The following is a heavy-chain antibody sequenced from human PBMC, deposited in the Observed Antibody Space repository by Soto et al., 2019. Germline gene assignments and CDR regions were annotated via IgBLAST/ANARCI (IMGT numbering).Heavy chain of an antibody. J-gene: IGHJ4*02. D-gene: IGHD2-15*01. V-gene: IGHV1-18*01. CDR1: GYTFTSYG. CDR2: ISAYNGNT. Sequence: GASVKVSCKASGYTFTSYGISWVRQAPGQGLEWMGWISAYNGNTNYAQKLQGRVTMTTDNSKDTLYLQMNSLRAEDTAVYYCAKAEYCGGGSCYSQVAGVCFDSWGQGTLVTVSS. CDR3: AKAEYCGGGSCYSQVAGVCFDS.